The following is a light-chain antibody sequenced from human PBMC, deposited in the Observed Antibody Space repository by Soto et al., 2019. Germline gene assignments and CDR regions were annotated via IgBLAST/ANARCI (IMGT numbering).Light chain of an antibody. J-gene: IGLJ3*02. CDR2: EVT. CDR3: SSYAASSNCYFV. Sequence: QSALTQPPSASGSPGQSVTISCTGTSSDVGGYNYVSWYQQYPGRAPKLMIYEVTKRPSGVPDRFSGSKSGNTASLTVSGLQAEDEADYYCSSYAASSNCYFVFGGGTKVTVL. V-gene: IGLV2-8*01. CDR1: SSDVGGYNY.